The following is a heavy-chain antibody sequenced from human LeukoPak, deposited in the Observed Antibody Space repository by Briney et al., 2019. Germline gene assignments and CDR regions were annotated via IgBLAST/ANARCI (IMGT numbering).Heavy chain of an antibody. J-gene: IGHJ5*02. CDR1: GYTFTGYY. CDR2: INPNSGGT. Sequence: ASVKVSCKASGYTFTGYYMHWVRQAPGQGLEWMGWINPNSGGTNYAQKFQGRVTMTRDTPISTAYMELSRLRSDDTAVYYCAGEHITIFGVVTPFGPWGQGTLVTVSS. D-gene: IGHD3-3*01. CDR3: AGEHITIFGVVTPFGP. V-gene: IGHV1-2*02.